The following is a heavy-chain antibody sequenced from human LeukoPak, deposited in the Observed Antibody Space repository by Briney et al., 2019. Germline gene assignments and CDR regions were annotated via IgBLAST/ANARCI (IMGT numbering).Heavy chain of an antibody. CDR1: GYTFTGYY. CDR3: ARDGARGGSYYSAFDY. D-gene: IGHD1-26*01. Sequence: ASVKVSCKASGYTFTGYYMHWVRQAPEQGLEWMGWINPNSGGTNYAQKFQGRVTMTRDTSISTAYMELSRLRSDDTAVYYCARDGARGGSYYSAFDYWGQGTLVTVSS. CDR2: INPNSGGT. V-gene: IGHV1-2*02. J-gene: IGHJ4*02.